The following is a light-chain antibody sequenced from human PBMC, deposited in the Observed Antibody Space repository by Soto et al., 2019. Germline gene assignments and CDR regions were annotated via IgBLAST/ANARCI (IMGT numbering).Light chain of an antibody. CDR3: SSYTSSSVV. Sequence: QSVLTQPASVSGSPGQSITISCTGTSSDVGGYNYVSWYQQHPGKAPKLMIYEVSNRPSGVSNRFSGSKSVNTASLTISGLQAEDEADDYCSSYTSSSVVFGGGTKLTVL. V-gene: IGLV2-14*01. CDR1: SSDVGGYNY. CDR2: EVS. J-gene: IGLJ2*01.